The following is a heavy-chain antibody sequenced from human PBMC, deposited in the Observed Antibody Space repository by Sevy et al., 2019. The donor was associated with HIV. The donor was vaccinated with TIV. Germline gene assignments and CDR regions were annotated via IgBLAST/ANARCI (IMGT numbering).Heavy chain of an antibody. CDR1: GFTLSTYE. V-gene: IGHV3-7*03. J-gene: IGHJ4*02. Sequence: GGSLRLSCAASGFTLSTYEMSWVRQAPGKGLEWVANIKQDGSEKYYVDSVKGRFTISRDNAKNSLYLQMNSLRAEDTAVYYCARDCGYSSGWLDYWGQGTLVTVSS. CDR3: ARDCGYSSGWLDY. CDR2: IKQDGSEK. D-gene: IGHD6-19*01.